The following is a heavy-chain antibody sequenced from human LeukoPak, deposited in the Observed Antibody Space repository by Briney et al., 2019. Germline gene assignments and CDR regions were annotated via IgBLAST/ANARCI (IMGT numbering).Heavy chain of an antibody. CDR3: ARARRLGATFYFDY. CDR1: GFTFSSYA. J-gene: IGHJ4*02. V-gene: IGHV3-30*04. D-gene: IGHD1-26*01. CDR2: ISYDGSNK. Sequence: PGGSLRLSCAASGFTFSSYAMHWVRQAPGKGLEWVAVISYDGSNKYYADSVKGRFTISRDNSKNTLYLQMNSLRAEDTAVYYCARARRLGATFYFDYWGQGTLVTVSS.